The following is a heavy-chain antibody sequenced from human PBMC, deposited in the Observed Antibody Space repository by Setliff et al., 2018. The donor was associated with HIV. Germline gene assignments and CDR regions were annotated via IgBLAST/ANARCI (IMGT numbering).Heavy chain of an antibody. CDR3: ARLGRGIAVAGTRIDY. J-gene: IGHJ4*02. Sequence: SETLSLTCTVSGGSISSSSHYCGWISQSPGKGLEWIGSIYYSGSTYYNSSLKSRVTIFVDTSKNQLSLKLRSVSAADTAVYYCARLGRGIAVAGTRIDYWGRGTLVTVSS. D-gene: IGHD6-19*01. CDR2: IYYSGST. CDR1: GGSISSSSHY. V-gene: IGHV4-39*01.